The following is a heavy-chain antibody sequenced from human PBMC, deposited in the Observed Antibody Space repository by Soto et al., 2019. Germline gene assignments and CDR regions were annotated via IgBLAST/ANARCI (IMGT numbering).Heavy chain of an antibody. CDR1: GFTLSRYS. J-gene: IGHJ4*02. CDR2: ISGSGGTI. CDR3: ARETGLRSSGWSYYFDF. D-gene: IGHD6-19*01. Sequence: EVQLVESGGGMVQPGGSLRVSCAASGFTLSRYSMHWVRQAPGKGLEWVYYISGSGGTIYYADSVKGRFTISRDNAKNSLSVQMNSLRDEDTAVYFCARETGLRSSGWSYYFDFWGQGTRVTVSS. V-gene: IGHV3-48*02.